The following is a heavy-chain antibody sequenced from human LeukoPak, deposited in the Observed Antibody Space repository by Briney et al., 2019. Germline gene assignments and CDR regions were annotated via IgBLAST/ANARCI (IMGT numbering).Heavy chain of an antibody. Sequence: PGGSLRLSCAASGFTFSSYSMNWVRQAPGKGLEWVSSISSSSSYIYYADSVKGRFTISRDNAKNSLYLQMNSLRAEDTAVYYCARDTLARYYYDSSGISWGQGTLVTVSS. CDR3: ARDTLARYYYDSSGIS. D-gene: IGHD3-22*01. CDR2: ISSSSSYI. J-gene: IGHJ4*02. V-gene: IGHV3-21*04. CDR1: GFTFSSYS.